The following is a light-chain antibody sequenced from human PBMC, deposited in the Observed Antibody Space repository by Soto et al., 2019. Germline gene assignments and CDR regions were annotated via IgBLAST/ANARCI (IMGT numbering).Light chain of an antibody. CDR2: DVS. V-gene: IGLV2-14*01. Sequence: QSVLTQPASVSGSPGQSITISCTGTSSDVGGYNYVSWYQQHPGKAPKLMIYDVSNRPSGVSNRFCGSKSGNTASLTISGLQAEDEADYYCSSYTSSSTRVFGGGTKLTVL. J-gene: IGLJ2*01. CDR1: SSDVGGYNY. CDR3: SSYTSSSTRV.